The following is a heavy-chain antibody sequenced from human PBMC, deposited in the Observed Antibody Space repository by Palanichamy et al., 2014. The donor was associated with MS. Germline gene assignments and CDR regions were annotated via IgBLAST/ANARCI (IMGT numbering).Heavy chain of an antibody. V-gene: IGHV4-59*08. J-gene: IGHJ3*02. CDR1: GASITSHY. CDR3: ARSGSLMTPWGALDI. D-gene: IGHD3-16*01. CDR2: VYDSANT. Sequence: QVQLQESGPGLVKPSETLSLTCSVSGASITSHYWSWIRQPPGKGLEWIGYVYDSANTNYNPSLKSRVTLSVDTSKNQLSLKLSSVTAADSAVYYCARSGSLMTPWGALDIWGQGTEVTVSS.